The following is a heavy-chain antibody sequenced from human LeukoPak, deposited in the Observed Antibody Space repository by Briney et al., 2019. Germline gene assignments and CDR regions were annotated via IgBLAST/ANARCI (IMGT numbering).Heavy chain of an antibody. CDR3: ARGSDVDIVATKIDY. CDR2: INPNSGGT. Sequence: APVKVSCKASGYTFTGYYMHWVRQAPGQGLEWMGWINPNSGGTNYAQKFQGRVTMTRDTSISTAYMELSRLRSDDTAVYYCARGSDVDIVATKIDYWGQGTLVTVSS. J-gene: IGHJ4*02. D-gene: IGHD5-12*01. CDR1: GYTFTGYY. V-gene: IGHV1-2*02.